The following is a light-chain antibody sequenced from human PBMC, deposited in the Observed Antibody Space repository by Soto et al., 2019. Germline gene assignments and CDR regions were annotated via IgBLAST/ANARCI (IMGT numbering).Light chain of an antibody. J-gene: IGKJ4*01. CDR1: QSISSS. V-gene: IGKV3-15*01. CDR3: QQYENWPQLT. Sequence: EVVMRQSPATLSVSPGEGATLSCRASQSISSSKLAWYQQNPGQAPRLLMYGASNRATGIPARFSGSGSGTEFTLTISSLQSEDFAVYYCQQYENWPQLTFGGGTKVDIK. CDR2: GAS.